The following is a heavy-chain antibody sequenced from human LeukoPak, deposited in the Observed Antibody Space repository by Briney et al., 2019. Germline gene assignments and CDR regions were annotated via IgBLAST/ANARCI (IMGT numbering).Heavy chain of an antibody. CDR3: ASSYDSSGYWGYFDY. J-gene: IGHJ4*02. D-gene: IGHD3-22*01. V-gene: IGHV4-31*03. CDR1: GGSISSGGYY. Sequence: SETLSLTCTVSGGSISSGGYYWSWIRQHPGKGLEWIGYIYYSGSTYYNPSLKSRVTISVDTSKNQFSLKLSSVTAADTAVDYCASSYDSSGYWGYFDYWGQGTLVTVSS. CDR2: IYYSGST.